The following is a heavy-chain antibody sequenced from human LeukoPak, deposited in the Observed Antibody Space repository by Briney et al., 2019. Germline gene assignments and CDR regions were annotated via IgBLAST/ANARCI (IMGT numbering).Heavy chain of an antibody. CDR1: GFTFSSHW. CDR3: ARVGSSDINYYDSSGYYPDY. V-gene: IGHV3-74*01. D-gene: IGHD3-22*01. CDR2: ISSDGSRP. J-gene: IGHJ4*02. Sequence: GGSLRLSCAASGFTFSSHWMHWVRQAPGKGLVWVSGISSDGSRPRYADSVKGRFTISRDNSKNTLYLQMNSLRAEDTAVYYCARVGSSDINYYDSSGYYPDYWGQGTLVTVSS.